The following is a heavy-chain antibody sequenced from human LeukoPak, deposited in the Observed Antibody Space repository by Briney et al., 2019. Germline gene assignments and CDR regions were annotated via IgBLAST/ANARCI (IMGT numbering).Heavy chain of an antibody. Sequence: ASVKVSCKASGGTFSSYAISWVRQAPGQGLEWMGGIIPIFDTADYAQKFQGRVTITADESTSTAYMELSSLRSEDTAVFYCARISLGAIWGYYYGMDVWGQGTTVTVSS. V-gene: IGHV1-69*13. J-gene: IGHJ6*02. CDR3: ARISLGAIWGYYYGMDV. D-gene: IGHD1-26*01. CDR1: GGTFSSYA. CDR2: IIPIFDTA.